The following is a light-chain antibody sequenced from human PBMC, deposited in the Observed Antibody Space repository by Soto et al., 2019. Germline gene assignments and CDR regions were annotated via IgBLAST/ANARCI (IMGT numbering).Light chain of an antibody. CDR2: DAS. V-gene: IGKV3-11*01. J-gene: IGKJ1*01. CDR1: QSVISKY. CDR3: QQRSNWPPTRT. Sequence: EIVLTQSPGTLSLSPGERATLSCRASQSVISKYLAWYQQKPGQAPRLLIYDASNRATGIPARFSGSGSGTDVNLTITSLEPEDFAVYYCQQRSNWPPTRTFGQGTKVDIK.